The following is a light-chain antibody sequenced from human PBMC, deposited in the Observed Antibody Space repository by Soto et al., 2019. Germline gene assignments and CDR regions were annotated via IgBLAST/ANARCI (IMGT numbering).Light chain of an antibody. CDR1: QGISKY. J-gene: IGKJ2*01. Sequence: DIQMTQSPSSLSASVGDRVTITCRASQGISKYIASFQQKPGKAPKPLIYATSRLQSGVPTEFSGSGSGTDFTPTISSLQPGDFATYYCQQYNSYPRTFGQGTKLE. CDR2: ATS. V-gene: IGKV1-16*02. CDR3: QQYNSYPRT.